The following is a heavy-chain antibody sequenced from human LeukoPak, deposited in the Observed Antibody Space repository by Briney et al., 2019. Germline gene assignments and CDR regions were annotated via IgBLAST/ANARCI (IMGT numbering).Heavy chain of an antibody. Sequence: PGGSLRLSCAASGFTFSSYAMRWVRQAPGKGLEWVSAISGGGGSTYYADSVKGRFTISRDNSKNTLYLQMNSQRAEDTSVYYCAKEGPKTYSSGRPRYYFDYWGQGTLVTVSS. V-gene: IGHV3-23*01. J-gene: IGHJ4*02. D-gene: IGHD6-19*01. CDR1: GFTFSSYA. CDR3: AKEGPKTYSSGRPRYYFDY. CDR2: ISGGGGST.